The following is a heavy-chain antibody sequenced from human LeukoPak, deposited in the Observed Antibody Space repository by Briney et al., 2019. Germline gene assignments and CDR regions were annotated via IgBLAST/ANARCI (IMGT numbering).Heavy chain of an antibody. V-gene: IGHV1-8*03. Sequence: ASVKVSCKASGYTFTNYDINWVRQVTGQGLEWMGWMNPNNDNIGYAQKFQGRVTITRNTSISTAYMELSSLRSEDTAVYYCARGGNPWVLTGYYLDYWGQGTLVTVSS. CDR3: ARGGNPWVLTGYYLDY. CDR1: GYTFTNYD. CDR2: MNPNNDNI. J-gene: IGHJ4*02. D-gene: IGHD3-9*01.